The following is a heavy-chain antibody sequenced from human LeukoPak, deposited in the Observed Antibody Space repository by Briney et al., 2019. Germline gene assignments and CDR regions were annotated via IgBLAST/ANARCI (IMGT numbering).Heavy chain of an antibody. V-gene: IGHV3-30*02. D-gene: IGHD2-2*01. CDR3: AKVGGTDIVVVPAAWVPFDP. CDR2: IRYDGSNK. J-gene: IGHJ5*02. Sequence: PGGSLRLSCAASGFTFSSYGIHWVRQAPGKGLEWVAFIRYDGSNKYYADSVKGRFTISRDNSKNTLYLQMNSLRAEDTAVYYCAKVGGTDIVVVPAAWVPFDPWGQGTLVTVSS. CDR1: GFTFSSYG.